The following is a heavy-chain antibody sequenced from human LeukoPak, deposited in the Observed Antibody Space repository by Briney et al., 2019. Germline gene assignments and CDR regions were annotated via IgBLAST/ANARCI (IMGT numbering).Heavy chain of an antibody. V-gene: IGHV1-18*01. J-gene: IGHJ4*02. CDR3: ARSMVRAVTQVASDY. D-gene: IGHD3-10*01. CDR1: GYTYSDYG. Sequence: GASVKVSCKASGYTYSDYGISWVRQAPGQGLEWMGWISTYNGNTIYAEKLQGRVTMTTDTSTSTAYMELRSLRSDDTAVYYCARSMVRAVTQVASDYWGQGTLVTASS. CDR2: ISTYNGNT.